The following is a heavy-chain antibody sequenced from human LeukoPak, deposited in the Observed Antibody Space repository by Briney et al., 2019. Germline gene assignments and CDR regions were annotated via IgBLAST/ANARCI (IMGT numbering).Heavy chain of an antibody. Sequence: SETLSLTCTVSGGSISSSSYYWGWIRQPQGKGLEWIGSIYYSGSTYYNPSLKSRVTISVDTSKNQFSLKLSSVTAADTAVYYCARVEPAAYWGQGTLVTVSS. CDR3: ARVEPAAY. V-gene: IGHV4-39*07. J-gene: IGHJ4*02. CDR2: IYYSGST. CDR1: GGSISSSSYY. D-gene: IGHD2-2*01.